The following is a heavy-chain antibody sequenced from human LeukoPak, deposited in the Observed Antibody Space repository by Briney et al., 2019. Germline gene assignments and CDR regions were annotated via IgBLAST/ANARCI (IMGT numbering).Heavy chain of an antibody. J-gene: IGHJ4*02. CDR2: ISTYNGNT. Sequence: LGASVKVSCKASGYTFINYDFSWVRQAPGQGLEWMGWISTYNGNTNYAQKLQGRVTMTTDTSTSTAYMELRSLRSDDTAVYYCARDQVGAVAGLHPLDYWGQGTLVTVSS. D-gene: IGHD6-19*01. CDR3: ARDQVGAVAGLHPLDY. CDR1: GYTFINYD. V-gene: IGHV1-18*01.